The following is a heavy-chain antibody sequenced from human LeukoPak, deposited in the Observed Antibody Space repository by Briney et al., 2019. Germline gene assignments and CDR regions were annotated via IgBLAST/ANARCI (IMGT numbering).Heavy chain of an antibody. CDR2: ICAYNSNT. V-gene: IGHV1-18*01. Sequence: ASVKVSCKXSGYTVTSFGISWVRQAPGQGRELTGWICAYNSNTNYAQKFQVTVTLTTDTSTSTAYMELRSLRSDDTAVYYCSREKNYRMDVWGQGTTVTVSS. J-gene: IGHJ6*02. CDR1: GYTVTSFG. D-gene: IGHD2/OR15-2a*01. CDR3: SREKNYRMDV.